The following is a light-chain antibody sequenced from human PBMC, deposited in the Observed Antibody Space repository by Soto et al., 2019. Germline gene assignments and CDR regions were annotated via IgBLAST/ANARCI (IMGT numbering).Light chain of an antibody. CDR1: TSDIGAYNY. CDR3: SSYTGTNTVV. V-gene: IGLV2-14*03. Sequence: QSALAQPASVSGSPGQSITIPCTGTTSDIGAYNYVSWYQQHPDKAPKLMIYDVTYRPSGVSSRFSGSKSGNTASLTISGLQAEDEADYFCSSYTGTNTVVFGGGTPLTVL. CDR2: DVT. J-gene: IGLJ7*01.